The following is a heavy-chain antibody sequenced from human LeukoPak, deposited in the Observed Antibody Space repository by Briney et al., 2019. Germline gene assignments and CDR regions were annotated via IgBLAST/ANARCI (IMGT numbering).Heavy chain of an antibody. CDR2: IYYSGST. CDR1: GGSISSSSYY. Sequence: PSETLSLTCTVSGGSISSSSYYWGWIRQPPGKGLEWIGSIYYSGSTYYNPSLKSRVTISVDTSKNQFSLKLSSVTAADTAVYYCARLWFGELFPLYNWFDPGAREPWSPSPQ. D-gene: IGHD3-10*01. J-gene: IGHJ5*02. V-gene: IGHV4-39*01. CDR3: ARLWFGELFPLYNWFDP.